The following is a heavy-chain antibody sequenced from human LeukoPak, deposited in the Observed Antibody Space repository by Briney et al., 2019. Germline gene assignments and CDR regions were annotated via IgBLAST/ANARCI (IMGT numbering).Heavy chain of an antibody. CDR3: ARDIGRFRELRPIDY. CDR2: ISYDGSNK. J-gene: IGHJ4*02. V-gene: IGHV3-30-3*01. CDR1: GFTFCSYA. D-gene: IGHD3-10*01. Sequence: GGTLGLLQAACGFTFCSYAARWVRQAPGKGLEWVAVISYDGSNKYYADSVKGRFTIARDNSKNTLFLQMNSLRAEDAAVYYCARDIGRFRELRPIDYWPQG.